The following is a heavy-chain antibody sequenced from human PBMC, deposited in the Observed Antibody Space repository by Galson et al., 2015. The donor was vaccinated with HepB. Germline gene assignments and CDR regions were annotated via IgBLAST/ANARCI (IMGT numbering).Heavy chain of an antibody. CDR3: ARGPPKQQLGLFDY. V-gene: IGHV1-18*01. CDR1: GYTFTSYG. CDR2: ISAYNGNT. J-gene: IGHJ4*02. D-gene: IGHD6-13*01. Sequence: SCKASGYTFTSYGISWVRQAPGQGLEWMGWISAYNGNTNYAQKLQGRVTMTTDTSTSTAYMELRSLRSDDTAVYYCARGPPKQQLGLFDYWGQGTLVTVSS.